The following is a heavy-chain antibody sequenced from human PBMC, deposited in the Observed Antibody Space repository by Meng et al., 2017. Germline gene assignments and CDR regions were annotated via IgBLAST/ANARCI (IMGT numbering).Heavy chain of an antibody. J-gene: IGHJ3*02. CDR2: IYYSGST. CDR1: GGSISSGGYY. V-gene: IGHV4-61*08. CDR3: ARGPYSGYKRNAFDI. D-gene: IGHD5-12*01. Sequence: SETLSLTCTVSGGSISSGGYYWSWIRQHPGKGLEWIGYIYYSGSTNYNPSLKSRVTISVDTSKNQFSLKLSSVTAADTAVYYCARGPYSGYKRNAFDIWGQGTMVTVSS.